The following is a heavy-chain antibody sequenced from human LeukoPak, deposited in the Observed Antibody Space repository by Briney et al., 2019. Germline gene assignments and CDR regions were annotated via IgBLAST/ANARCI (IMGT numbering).Heavy chain of an antibody. CDR2: ISSSSSYI. CDR1: GFTFSSYS. CDR3: ARGYYYDSSGHLGDAPDDY. V-gene: IGHV3-21*01. Sequence: GGSLRLSCAASGFTFSSYSMNWVRQAPGKGLEWVSSISSSSSYIYYADSVKGRFTISRDNSKNTLYLQMNSLRAEDTAVYYCARGYYYDSSGHLGDAPDDYWGQGTLVTVSS. J-gene: IGHJ4*02. D-gene: IGHD3-22*01.